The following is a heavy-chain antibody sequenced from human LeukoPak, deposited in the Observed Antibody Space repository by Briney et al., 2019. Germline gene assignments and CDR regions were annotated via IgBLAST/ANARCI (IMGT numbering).Heavy chain of an antibody. Sequence: ASVKVSCKVSGYTLTELSMHWVRQAPGKGLEWMGGFDPADEQKINAQTFQGRVTMTEDTSTDTAYMELSSLRSDDTAVYYCATYDSSGYLDFWGQGTLVTVSS. CDR2: FDPADEQK. CDR3: ATYDSSGYLDF. CDR1: GYTLTELS. D-gene: IGHD3-22*01. V-gene: IGHV1-24*01. J-gene: IGHJ4*02.